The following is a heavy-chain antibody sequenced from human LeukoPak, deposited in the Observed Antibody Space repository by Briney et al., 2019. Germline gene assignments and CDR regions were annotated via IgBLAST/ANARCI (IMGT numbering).Heavy chain of an antibody. V-gene: IGHV3-7*01. J-gene: IGHJ4*02. CDR1: GFTFSSYE. CDR3: ARDYN. Sequence: QPGGSLRLSCAASGFTFSSYEMNWVRQAPGKGLEWVANIKPDGRETYYVDSVKGRFTISRDNAKSSLYLQMNSLRAEDTAVYYCARDYNLGQGTLVTVSS. CDR2: IKPDGRET.